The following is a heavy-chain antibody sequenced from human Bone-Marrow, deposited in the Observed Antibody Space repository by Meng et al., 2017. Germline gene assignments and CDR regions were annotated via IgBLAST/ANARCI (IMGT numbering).Heavy chain of an antibody. CDR2: IIPIFGTA. J-gene: IGHJ6*02. D-gene: IGHD6-13*01. Sequence: SVKVSCKASGYTFLGSGVSWVRQAPGQGLEWMGGIIPIFGTANYAQKFQGRVTITTDESTSTAYMELSSLRSEDTAVYYCARELSRIAAAGTGYYYYGMDVWGQGTTVTVSS. CDR3: ARELSRIAAAGTGYYYYGMDV. CDR1: GYTFLGSG. V-gene: IGHV1-69*05.